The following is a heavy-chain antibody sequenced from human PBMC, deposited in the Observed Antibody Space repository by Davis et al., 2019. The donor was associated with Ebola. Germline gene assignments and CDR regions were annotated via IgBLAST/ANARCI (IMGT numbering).Heavy chain of an antibody. CDR2: INHSGST. CDR3: ARVTGIAVAGGPRYYYYGMDV. Sequence: PSETLSLTCVVYGGSFSGYYWSWIRQPPGKGLEWIGEINHSGSTNYNPSLKSRVTISVDTSKNQFSLKLSSVTAADTAVYYCARVTGIAVAGGPRYYYYGMDVWGQGTTVTVSS. D-gene: IGHD6-19*01. CDR1: GGSFSGYY. J-gene: IGHJ6*02. V-gene: IGHV4-34*01.